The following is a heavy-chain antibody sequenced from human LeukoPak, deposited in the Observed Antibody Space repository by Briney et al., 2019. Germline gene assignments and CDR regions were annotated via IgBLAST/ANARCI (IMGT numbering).Heavy chain of an antibody. CDR1: GFTFSSYG. Sequence: KPGRSLRLSCAASGFTFSSYGMHWVRQAPGKGPEWVAVIWYDGSNKCYADSVKGRFTISRDNSKNTLYLQMNSLRAEDTAVYYCAKDDIAAAGMDVWGKGTTVTVSS. CDR2: IWYDGSNK. V-gene: IGHV3-33*06. J-gene: IGHJ6*03. CDR3: AKDDIAAAGMDV. D-gene: IGHD6-13*01.